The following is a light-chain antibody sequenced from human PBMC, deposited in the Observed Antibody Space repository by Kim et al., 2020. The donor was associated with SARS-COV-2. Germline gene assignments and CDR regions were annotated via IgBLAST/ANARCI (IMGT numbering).Light chain of an antibody. V-gene: IGLV3-1*01. CDR2: QDI. J-gene: IGLJ2*01. CDR1: QLGDKY. Sequence: SYELTQPPSVSVSPGQSASITCSGDQLGDKYVCWYQQKPSQSPVLVIYQDIKRPSGIPERFSGSNSGNTATLTVSGTQAMDEADYYCQAWDGRVVFGGGTQLTVL. CDR3: QAWDGRVV.